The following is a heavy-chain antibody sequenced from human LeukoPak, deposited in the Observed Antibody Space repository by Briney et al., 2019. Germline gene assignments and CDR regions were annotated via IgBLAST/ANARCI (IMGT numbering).Heavy chain of an antibody. CDR2: IFGSGGSP. D-gene: IGHD6-19*01. J-gene: IGHJ4*02. Sequence: QAGGPLRLSCAASGFTFGSYAMYWVRQAPGKGLEWVSGIFGSGGSPHYADSVKGRFTISRDNSKNTVYLQMNSLRVEDTAVYYCGKTTTGYSSGRYPGWPVDYWGQGTLVTVSS. CDR1: GFTFGSYA. V-gene: IGHV3-23*01. CDR3: GKTTTGYSSGRYPGWPVDY.